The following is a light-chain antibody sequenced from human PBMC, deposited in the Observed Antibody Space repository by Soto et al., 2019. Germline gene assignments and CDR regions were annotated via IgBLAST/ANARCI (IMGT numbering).Light chain of an antibody. V-gene: IGLV2-14*03. CDR1: SSDVGAYNY. CDR2: DVT. CDR3: TSHTTRSTLV. J-gene: IGLJ1*01. Sequence: QSALTQPASVSGSPGQSITISCTGTSSDVGAYNYVSWYQHHPGKAPQLMIYDVTNRPSGVSNRFSGSKSGNTASLTISGLQAEDEAYYYCTSHTTRSTLVFGTGTKLTVL.